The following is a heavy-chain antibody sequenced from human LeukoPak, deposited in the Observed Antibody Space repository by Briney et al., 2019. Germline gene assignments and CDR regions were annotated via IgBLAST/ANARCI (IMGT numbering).Heavy chain of an antibody. CDR2: IYYSGST. Sequence: PSETLSLTCTVSGGSISSSSYYWGWIRQPPGKGLEWIGYIYYSGSTNYNPSLKSRVTISVDTSKNQFSLKLSSVTAADTAVYYCASGNSYYYYYMDVWGKGTTVTVSS. V-gene: IGHV4-61*05. CDR3: ASGNSYYYYYMDV. CDR1: GGSISSSSYY. J-gene: IGHJ6*03. D-gene: IGHD1-1*01.